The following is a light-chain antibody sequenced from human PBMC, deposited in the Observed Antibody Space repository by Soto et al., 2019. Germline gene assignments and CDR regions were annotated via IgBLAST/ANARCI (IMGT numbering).Light chain of an antibody. CDR3: MQAIQAPLA. V-gene: IGKV2-28*01. Sequence: DIVMTQSPLSLPVTPGEPASISCRSSQSLLHGNGYNYLDWYVQKPGQSPQLLIYLGSNRASGVPDRFSGSGSGTDFTLKISRVEAEDVGIYYCMQAIQAPLAFGGGTKVEIK. CDR2: LGS. CDR1: QSLLHGNGYNY. J-gene: IGKJ4*01.